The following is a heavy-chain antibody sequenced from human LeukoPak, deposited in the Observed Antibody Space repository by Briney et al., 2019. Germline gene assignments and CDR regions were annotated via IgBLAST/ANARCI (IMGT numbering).Heavy chain of an antibody. CDR2: INPNSGGT. CDR3: ASQMTTVTTPLYYYYYGMDV. V-gene: IGHV1-2*02. D-gene: IGHD4-11*01. CDR1: GYSFTGYY. J-gene: IGHJ6*02. Sequence: ASVKVSCKASGYSFTGYYMHWVRQAPGQGLEWMGCINPNSGGTNYAQKFQGRVTMTRDTSISTAYMELSRLRSDDTAVYYCASQMTTVTTPLYYYYYGMDVWGQGATVTVSS.